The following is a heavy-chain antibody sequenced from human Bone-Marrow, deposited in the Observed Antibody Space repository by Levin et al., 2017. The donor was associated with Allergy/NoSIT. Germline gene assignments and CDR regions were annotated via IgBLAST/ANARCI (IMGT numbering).Heavy chain of an antibody. J-gene: IGHJ3*02. CDR2: IWYDGSST. D-gene: IGHD4-23*01. Sequence: GGSLRLSCAASGFIFTSYGMHWVRQAPSMGLEWVAVIWYDGSSTSYADSVKGRFTISRDNSKYTLYLQMNSLRAEDTAVYYCAKSFGATVALDAFDIWGQGTMVTVSS. CDR1: GFIFTSYG. V-gene: IGHV3-33*06. CDR3: AKSFGATVALDAFDI.